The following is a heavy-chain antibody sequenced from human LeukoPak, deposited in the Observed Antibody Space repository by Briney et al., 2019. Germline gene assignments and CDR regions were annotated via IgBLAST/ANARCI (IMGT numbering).Heavy chain of an antibody. V-gene: IGHV3-30*04. CDR1: GFTFSSYA. CDR2: ISYDGSNK. CDR3: ARGPRFGIRMIVVVTKGHFDY. J-gene: IGHJ4*02. Sequence: GRSLRLSCAASGFTFSSYAMHWVRQAPGKGLEWVAVISYDGSNKYYADSVKGRFTISRDNSKNTLYLQMNSLRPEDTAVYYCARGPRFGIRMIVVVTKGHFDYWGQGTLVTVSS. D-gene: IGHD3-22*01.